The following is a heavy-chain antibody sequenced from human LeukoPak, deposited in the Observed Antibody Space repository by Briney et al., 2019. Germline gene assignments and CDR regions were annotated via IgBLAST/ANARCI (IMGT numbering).Heavy chain of an antibody. J-gene: IGHJ4*02. Sequence: PGGSLRLSCAGSGFTFNSFAMNWVRQAPGKGLEWVANIKQDGSETYYVDSVKGRFTISRDNAKNSLSLQMNSLRAEDTAVYYCARQRGSGCLDYWGQGTLVTVSS. CDR3: ARQRGSGCLDY. V-gene: IGHV3-7*01. CDR2: IKQDGSET. CDR1: GFTFNSFA. D-gene: IGHD6-25*01.